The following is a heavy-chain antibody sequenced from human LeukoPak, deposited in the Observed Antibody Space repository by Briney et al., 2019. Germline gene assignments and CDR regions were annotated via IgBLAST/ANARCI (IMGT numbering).Heavy chain of an antibody. CDR1: GFTVSSNY. J-gene: IGHJ4*02. V-gene: IGHV3-53*01. CDR3: SAERITLVRGIIWDDF. D-gene: IGHD3-10*01. CDR2: IYSGGST. Sequence: GGSLRLSCAASGFTVSSNYMSWVRQAPGKGLEWVSVIYSGGSTYYADSVKGRFTISRDNSKNTLYLQMNSLKTEDTAVYYCSAERITLVRGIIWDDFWGQGTLVTVSS.